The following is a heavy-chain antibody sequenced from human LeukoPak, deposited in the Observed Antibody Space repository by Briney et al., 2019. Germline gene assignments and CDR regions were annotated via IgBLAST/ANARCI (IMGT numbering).Heavy chain of an antibody. J-gene: IGHJ4*02. D-gene: IGHD5-18*01. V-gene: IGHV3-48*03. CDR3: ARDLSGVTGYTYGRGIDY. Sequence: PGGSLRLSCAASGFTFSSYEMNWVRQAPGKGLDWVSYISTSGSTIYYADSVKGRFTISRDNAKNSLYLQMNSLRAEDTAVYYCARDLSGVTGYTYGRGIDYWGQGTLVTVSS. CDR2: ISTSGSTI. CDR1: GFTFSSYE.